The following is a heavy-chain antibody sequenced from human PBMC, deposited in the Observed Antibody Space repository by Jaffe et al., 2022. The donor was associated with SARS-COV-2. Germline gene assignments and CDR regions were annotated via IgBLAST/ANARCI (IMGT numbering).Heavy chain of an antibody. CDR2: IYSSGNT. D-gene: IGHD6-13*01. CDR1: GASISSYY. J-gene: IGHJ5*02. Sequence: QVQLQESGPGLVKPSETLSLTCAVSGASISSYYWSWIRQPAGKGLEWIGRIYSSGNTNYNPSLKSRVTMSLDTSKNQFSLKLSSVTAADTAVYYCARDWYHSSTWEYNWFDPWGQGTLVTVSS. CDR3: ARDWYHSSTWEYNWFDP. V-gene: IGHV4-4*07.